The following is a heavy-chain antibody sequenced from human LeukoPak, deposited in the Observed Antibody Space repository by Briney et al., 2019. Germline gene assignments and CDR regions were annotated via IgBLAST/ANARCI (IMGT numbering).Heavy chain of an antibody. V-gene: IGHV4-4*07. CDR1: GGSISSYY. CDR3: AREGRYSSSWYFYYYYYMDV. D-gene: IGHD6-13*01. Sequence: NPSETLSLTCTVSGGSISSYYWSWIRQPAGKGLEWIGRIYTSGSTNYNPSLKSRVTISVDTSKNQFSLKLSSVTAADTAVYYCAREGRYSSSWYFYYYYYMDVWGKGTTVTISS. J-gene: IGHJ6*03. CDR2: IYTSGST.